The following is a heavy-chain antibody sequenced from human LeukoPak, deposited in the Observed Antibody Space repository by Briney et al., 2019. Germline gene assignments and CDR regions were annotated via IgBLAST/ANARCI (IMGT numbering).Heavy chain of an antibody. Sequence: PGGSLRRSCAASGFTFSSYAMHWVRQAPGKGLEWVAVISYDGSNKYYADSVKGRFTISRDNSKNTLYLQMNSLRAEDTAVYYCAREEHITMIVVVYDAFDIWGQGTMVTVSS. D-gene: IGHD3-22*01. CDR1: GFTFSSYA. CDR3: AREEHITMIVVVYDAFDI. J-gene: IGHJ3*02. CDR2: ISYDGSNK. V-gene: IGHV3-30-3*01.